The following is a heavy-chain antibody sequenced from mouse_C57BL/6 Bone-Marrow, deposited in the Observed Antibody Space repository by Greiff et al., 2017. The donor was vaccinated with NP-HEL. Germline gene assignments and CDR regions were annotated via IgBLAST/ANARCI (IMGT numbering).Heavy chain of an antibody. CDR3: ARTSSGYSFDY. V-gene: IGHV1-81*01. CDR2: IYPRSGNT. D-gene: IGHD3-2*02. CDR1: GYTFTSYG. Sequence: QVQLQQSGAELARPGASVKLSCKASGYTFTSYGISWVKQRTGQGLEWIGEIYPRSGNTYYNEKFKGKATLTADKFSSTAYMELRSLTSEYSAVYFCARTSSGYSFDYWGQGTTLTVSS. J-gene: IGHJ2*01.